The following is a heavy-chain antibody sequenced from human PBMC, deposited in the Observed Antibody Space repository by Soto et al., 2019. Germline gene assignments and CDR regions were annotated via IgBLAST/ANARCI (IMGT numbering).Heavy chain of an antibody. Sequence: QVQLQESRPGLMRPSETLSLTCTVSGGSISTYYWSWIRQPPGKGLEWIGYIYYNENTNYNPSLKSRVTISVDTSKNQFSLKLSSVTAADTAVYYCAREPVDFWSLRGGYYFDSWGQGTLVTVSS. V-gene: IGHV4-59*01. CDR1: GGSISTYY. CDR3: AREPVDFWSLRGGYYFDS. J-gene: IGHJ4*02. CDR2: IYYNENT. D-gene: IGHD3-3*01.